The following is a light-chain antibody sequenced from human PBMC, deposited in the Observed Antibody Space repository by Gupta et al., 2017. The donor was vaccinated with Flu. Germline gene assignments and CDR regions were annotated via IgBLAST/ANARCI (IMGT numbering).Light chain of an antibody. Sequence: INLTKSPSSLSASVGDKVTITCRASQRVGTYLHWYQQKTGTVPRLLIYKSSNLQGGVPSRFSGSGSGTDFTLTIDRVEHEDFSTYYCQQRDSSPWTFGQGTQVE. CDR2: KSS. CDR3: QQRDSSPWT. CDR1: QRVGTY. J-gene: IGKJ1*01. V-gene: IGKV1-39*01.